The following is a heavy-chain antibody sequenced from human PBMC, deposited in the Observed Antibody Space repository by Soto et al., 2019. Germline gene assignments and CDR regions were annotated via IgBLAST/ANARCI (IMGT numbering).Heavy chain of an antibody. Sequence: QVQLQQWGAGLLKPSETLSLTCAVYGGSFSGYYWNWIRQPPGKGLEWIGEINHSGSTNYNPSLKSRVTISVDTSKNQFPLKLSSVTAADTAVYYCARGPAAAAGKKYFQHWGQGTLVTVSS. CDR1: GGSFSGYY. CDR2: INHSGST. J-gene: IGHJ1*01. D-gene: IGHD6-13*01. CDR3: ARGPAAAAGKKYFQH. V-gene: IGHV4-34*01.